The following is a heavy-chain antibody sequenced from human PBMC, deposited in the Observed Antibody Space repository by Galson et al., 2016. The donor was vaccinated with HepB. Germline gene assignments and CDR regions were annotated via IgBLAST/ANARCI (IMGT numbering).Heavy chain of an antibody. CDR2: ISWNGHTL. CDR1: GFSLAEYA. Sequence: SLRLSCAASGFSLAEYAIHWVRQAPGQGLEWVSGISWNGHTLGYADSVKGRFTISKDYAKSSLYLQMNSLRPEDTALYYCAKDKTSGYSSGWYYFDYWGQGTLVTVSS. CDR3: AKDKTSGYSSGWYYFDY. D-gene: IGHD6-19*01. V-gene: IGHV3-9*01. J-gene: IGHJ4*02.